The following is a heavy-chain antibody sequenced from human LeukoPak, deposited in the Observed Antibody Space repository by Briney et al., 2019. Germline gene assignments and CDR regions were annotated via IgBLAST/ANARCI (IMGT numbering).Heavy chain of an antibody. CDR1: GFTFSSYA. CDR2: ISYDGSNK. D-gene: IGHD3-22*01. V-gene: IGHV3-30-3*01. CDR3: ATYYYDSSGYFRH. Sequence: GGSLRLSCAASGFTFSSYAMHWVRQAPGKGLEWVAVISYDGSNKYYADSVKGRFTISRDNSKNTLYLQMNSLRAEDTAVYYCATYYYDSSGYFRHWGQGTLVTVSS. J-gene: IGHJ4*02.